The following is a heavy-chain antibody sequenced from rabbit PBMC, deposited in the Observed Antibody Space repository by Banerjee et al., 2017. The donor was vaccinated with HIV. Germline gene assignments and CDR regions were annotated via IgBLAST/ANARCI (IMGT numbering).Heavy chain of an antibody. J-gene: IGHJ4*01. CDR3: VRGASNSGYYNL. Sequence: QEQLVESGGGLMQPGGSLKLSCKASGFDFSNFGVSWVRQAPGKGLDWIGCFDLVFGSTYYASWVNGRSTISSHNAQNTLYLQLNSLTAADTATYFCVRGASNSGYYNLWGQGTLVTVS. V-gene: IGHV1S47*01. CDR1: GFDFSNFG. D-gene: IGHD1-1*01. CDR2: FDLVFGST.